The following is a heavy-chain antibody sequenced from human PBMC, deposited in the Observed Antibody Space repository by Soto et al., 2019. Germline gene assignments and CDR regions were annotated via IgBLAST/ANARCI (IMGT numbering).Heavy chain of an antibody. V-gene: IGHV1-69*06. CDR2: IIPIFGTA. CDR1: GGTFSSYA. Sequence: QVQLVQSGAEVKKPGSSVKVSCKASGGTFSSYAISWVRQAPGQGLEWMGGIIPIFGTANYAQKFQGRVTITADKSTSTDYMELSSLRSEDTAVYYCASPLSGYYDFWSGYYSGPDYYYYGMDVWGQGTTVTVSS. D-gene: IGHD3-3*01. J-gene: IGHJ6*02. CDR3: ASPLSGYYDFWSGYYSGPDYYYYGMDV.